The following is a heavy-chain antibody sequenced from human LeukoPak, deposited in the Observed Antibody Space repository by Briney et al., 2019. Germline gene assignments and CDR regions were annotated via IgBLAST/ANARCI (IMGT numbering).Heavy chain of an antibody. Sequence: GASVKVSCKASGYTFTGYYMHWVRQAPGQGLEWMGWINPNSGGTNYAQKFQGRVTITRNTSISTVYMELSGLRSEDTAVYYCARGVGATISYYHYYIDVWGKGTTVTVSS. CDR1: GYTFTGYY. CDR2: INPNSGGT. D-gene: IGHD1-26*01. V-gene: IGHV1-2*02. J-gene: IGHJ6*03. CDR3: ARGVGATISYYHYYIDV.